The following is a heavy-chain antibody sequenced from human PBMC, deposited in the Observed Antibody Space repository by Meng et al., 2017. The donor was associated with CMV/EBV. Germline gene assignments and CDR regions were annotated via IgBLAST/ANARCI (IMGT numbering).Heavy chain of an antibody. D-gene: IGHD1-26*01. CDR2: INSDGSST. V-gene: IGHV3-74*01. J-gene: IGHJ4*02. CDR3: ARGRLGGSFDY. CDR1: GFTFSSYW. Sequence: GGSLRLSCAASGFTFSSYWMHWVRQAPGKGLVWVTRINSDGSSTSYADSVKGRFTISRDNAKNTLYLQMNSLRAEDTAVYYCARGRLGGSFDYWGQGTLVTVSS.